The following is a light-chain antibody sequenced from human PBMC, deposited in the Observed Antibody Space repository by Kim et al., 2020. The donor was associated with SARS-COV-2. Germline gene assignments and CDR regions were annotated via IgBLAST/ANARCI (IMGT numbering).Light chain of an antibody. J-gene: IGKJ5*01. V-gene: IGKV3-15*01. CDR2: GAS. CDR3: QQYNNWPPVT. CDR1: QGVSSI. Sequence: SPGDRATLSCGASQGVSSILAWFKQRPGQAPRLLIYGASTRTTGVPARFSGTGSGTEFTLTISSLQSEDFAVYYCQQYNNWPPVTFGQGTRLEIK.